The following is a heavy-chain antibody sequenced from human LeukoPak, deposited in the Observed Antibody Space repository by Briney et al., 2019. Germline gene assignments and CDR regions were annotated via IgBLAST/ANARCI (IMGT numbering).Heavy chain of an antibody. J-gene: IGHJ6*02. CDR1: GFTFTDYS. CDR2: LGRSGENR. CDR3: AKDRPCETCMPMDA. V-gene: IGHV3-23*01. Sequence: GGSLRLACAASGFTFTDYSMSWVRQAPGKGLEWVSGLGRSGENRYYATSVRGRFSISRDNSKDTVYLQMNSLRAEDTAIYYCAKDRPCETCMPMDAWGQGTTVTVSS. D-gene: IGHD2-2*01.